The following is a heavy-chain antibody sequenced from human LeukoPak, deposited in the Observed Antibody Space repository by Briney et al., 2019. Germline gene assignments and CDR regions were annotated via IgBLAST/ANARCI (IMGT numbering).Heavy chain of an antibody. Sequence: ASVKVSCKASGYTFTGYYMHWVRQAPGQGLEWMGWINPNSGGTNYAQKFQGRVTMTRDTSISTAYMELSRLRSDDTAVYYCARGGEYSFQANWFDPWGQGTLVTVSS. CDR3: ARGGEYSFQANWFDP. D-gene: IGHD3-16*02. J-gene: IGHJ5*02. CDR1: GYTFTGYY. CDR2: INPNSGGT. V-gene: IGHV1-2*02.